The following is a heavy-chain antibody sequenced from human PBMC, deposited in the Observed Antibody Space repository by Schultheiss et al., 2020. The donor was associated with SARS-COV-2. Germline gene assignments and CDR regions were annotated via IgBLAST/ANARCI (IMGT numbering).Heavy chain of an antibody. D-gene: IGHD2-2*02. CDR2: ISYDGSNK. Sequence: GALRLSCAASGFTFSSYGMHWVRQAPGKGLEWVAVISYDGSNKYYADSVKGRFTISRDNSKNTLYLQMNSLRAEDTAVYYCAKGVVPAAIGGYYYYYGMDVWGQGTTVTVSS. V-gene: IGHV3-30*18. CDR3: AKGVVPAAIGGYYYYYGMDV. J-gene: IGHJ6*02. CDR1: GFTFSSYG.